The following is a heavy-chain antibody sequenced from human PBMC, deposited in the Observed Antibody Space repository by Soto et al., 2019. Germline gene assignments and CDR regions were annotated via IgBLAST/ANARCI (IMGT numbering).Heavy chain of an antibody. D-gene: IGHD6-13*01. J-gene: IGHJ6*02. CDR1: GLTFISYG. V-gene: IGHV3-33*01. Sequence: GGSLRLSCAASGLTFISYGMHWVLQALCKGLEWVAVIWYDGSNKYYADSVKGRFTISRDNSKNTLYLQMNSLRAEDTAVYYCARFIAASGLIGNYYYYGMEVWGQRTTGTVSS. CDR3: ARFIAASGLIGNYYYYGMEV. CDR2: IWYDGSNK.